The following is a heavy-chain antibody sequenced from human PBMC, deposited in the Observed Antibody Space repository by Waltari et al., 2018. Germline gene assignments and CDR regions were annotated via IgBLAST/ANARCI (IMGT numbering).Heavy chain of an antibody. V-gene: IGHV1-69-2*01. CDR1: GYTFMAYF. CDR3: APLPGGSGQTFDY. D-gene: IGHD3-10*01. CDR2: IDPEDGET. J-gene: IGHJ4*02. Sequence: EVELVQSGDEVKKPGATGKISCKASGYTFMAYFMHWVQQAPGKGLEGMGRIDPEDGETVYSEKFQGRVTITADTSTDTAYMELSSLTSGDTAVYYCAPLPGGSGQTFDYWGQGTLVTVSS.